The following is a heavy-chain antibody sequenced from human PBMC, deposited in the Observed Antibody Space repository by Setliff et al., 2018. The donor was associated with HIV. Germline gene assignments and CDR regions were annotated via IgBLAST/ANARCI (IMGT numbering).Heavy chain of an antibody. CDR2: IIPILGVA. V-gene: IGHV1-69*02. CDR1: RRTFNSHT. J-gene: IGHJ6*03. CDR3: VRGVQSPPHYSYYYMDV. Sequence: SVKVSCKASRRTFNSHTINWVRQAPGQGLDWMGRIIPILGVANYAQRFQGKVTINADKSTSTAYMELTSLRFDDTAMYYCVRGVQSPPHYSYYYMDVWGEGTMVTSP. D-gene: IGHD3-3*01.